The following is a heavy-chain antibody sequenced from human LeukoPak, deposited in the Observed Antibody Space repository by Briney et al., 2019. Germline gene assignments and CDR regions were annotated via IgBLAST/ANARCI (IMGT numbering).Heavy chain of an antibody. D-gene: IGHD3-16*02. J-gene: IGHJ4*02. CDR1: GYTFTGYY. CDR3: ARDRDYVWGSYRHTPDY. Sequence: ASVKVSCKASGYTFTGYYMHWVRQAPGQGLEWTGWISAYNGNTDYAQKLQGRVTMTTDTSTSTAYMELRSLRSDDTAVYYCARDRDYVWGSYRHTPDYWGQGTLVTVSS. CDR2: ISAYNGNT. V-gene: IGHV1-18*04.